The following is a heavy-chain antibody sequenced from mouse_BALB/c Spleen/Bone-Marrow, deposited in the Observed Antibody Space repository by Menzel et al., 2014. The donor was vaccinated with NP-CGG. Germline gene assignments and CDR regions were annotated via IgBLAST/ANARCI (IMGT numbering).Heavy chain of an antibody. J-gene: IGHJ4*01. CDR2: ICAGGST. V-gene: IGHV2-9*02. Sequence: VHLVESGPGLVAPSQSLSITCTVSGFSLTSYGVHWVRQPPGKGLEWLGVICAGGSTNYNSALMSRLSISKGNSKSQVFLKMNSLQTDDTAMYYCARDYYGSLYAMDYWGQGTSVTVSS. CDR3: ARDYYGSLYAMDY. D-gene: IGHD1-1*01. CDR1: GFSLTSYG.